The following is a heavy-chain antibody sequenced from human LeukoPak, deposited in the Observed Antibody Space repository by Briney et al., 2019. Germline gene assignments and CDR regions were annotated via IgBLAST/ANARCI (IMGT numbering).Heavy chain of an antibody. CDR1: GFTFSSYA. V-gene: IGHV3-23*01. CDR2: ISGSGGST. J-gene: IGHJ4*02. CDR3: AKDNNYFDWLFEASHDY. Sequence: GGSLRLSCAASGFTFSSYAMSWVRQAPGKGLEWVSAISGSGGSTYYADSVKGRFTISRDNSKNTLYLQMNSLRAEDTAVYYCAKDNNYFDWLFEASHDYWGQGTLVTVSS. D-gene: IGHD3-9*01.